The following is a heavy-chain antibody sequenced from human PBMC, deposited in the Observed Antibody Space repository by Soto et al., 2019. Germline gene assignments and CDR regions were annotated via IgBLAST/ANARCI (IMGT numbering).Heavy chain of an antibody. CDR3: ARGQGYSSSWFDY. CDR2: ISSSSSYT. D-gene: IGHD6-13*01. V-gene: IGHV3-11*05. Sequence: GGSLRLSCAASGFTFSDYYMSWIRQAPGKGLEWVSYISSSSSYTNYADSVKGRFTISRDNAKNSLYLQMNSLRAEDTAVYYCARGQGYSSSWFDYWGQGTLVTVSS. CDR1: GFTFSDYY. J-gene: IGHJ4*02.